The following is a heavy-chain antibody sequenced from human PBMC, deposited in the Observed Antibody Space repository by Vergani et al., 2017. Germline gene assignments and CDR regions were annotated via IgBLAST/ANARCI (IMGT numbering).Heavy chain of an antibody. CDR3: AKDYNIMGALHY. Sequence: EVRLVESGGRLVQPGGSLRLSCAASGFTFNIYAMSWVRRAPGKGLEWVSTITYNGGRTYYADSVTGRFTISRDNSKNTLFLQLKTLRAEDTGVYYCAKDYNIMGALHYWGQGTLVAVSS. D-gene: IGHD5-12*01. CDR2: ITYNGGRT. V-gene: IGHV3-23*04. J-gene: IGHJ4*02. CDR1: GFTFNIYA.